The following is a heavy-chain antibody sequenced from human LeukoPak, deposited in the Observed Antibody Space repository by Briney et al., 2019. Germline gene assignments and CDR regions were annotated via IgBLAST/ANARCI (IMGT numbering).Heavy chain of an antibody. CDR3: VRVRGRARVGYFDY. J-gene: IGHJ4*02. D-gene: IGHD1-26*01. CDR1: GFTFSSSL. CDR2: INSDGSIT. V-gene: IGHV3-74*01. Sequence: QAGGSLRLSCAASGFTFSSSLIHWARQAPGKGLVWVSRINSDGSITNYADSVKGRFTISRDNAKNTLYLQMNSLRVEDTAMYYCVRVRGRARVGYFDYWGQGNLVTVSS.